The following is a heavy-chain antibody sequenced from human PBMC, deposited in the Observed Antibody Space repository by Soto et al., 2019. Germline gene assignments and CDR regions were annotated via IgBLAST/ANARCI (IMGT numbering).Heavy chain of an antibody. Sequence: QVQLQQWGTGLLKPSETLSLTCAVYGGSFRGYYWTWIRQPPGKGLEWIGEIDHSGSTNYIPSLKSRVTISVDTSKNQFSLKLASVTAADTAVYYCARVEYTYNYRGLDYWGQGTLVAVSS. CDR1: GGSFRGYY. J-gene: IGHJ4*02. CDR3: ARVEYTYNYRGLDY. CDR2: IDHSGST. V-gene: IGHV4-34*01. D-gene: IGHD3-16*01.